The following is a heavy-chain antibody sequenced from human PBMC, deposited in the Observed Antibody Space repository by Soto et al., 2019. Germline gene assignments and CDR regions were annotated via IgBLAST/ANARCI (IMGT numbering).Heavy chain of an antibody. CDR1: GFSLSTSGVG. CDR2: IYWDDDK. D-gene: IGHD2-21*02. Sequence: QITLKESGPTLVRPTQTLTLTCTFSGFSLSTSGVGVGWIRQPPGKALEWLALIYWDDDKRYSPSLKSRLTITKDPSKHQVVLTLTNMDPVDTATYSCAHSRCGGDCLQSYSSHYYYGMEVWGQGTTVTVSS. J-gene: IGHJ6*02. V-gene: IGHV2-5*02. CDR3: AHSRCGGDCLQSYSSHYYYGMEV.